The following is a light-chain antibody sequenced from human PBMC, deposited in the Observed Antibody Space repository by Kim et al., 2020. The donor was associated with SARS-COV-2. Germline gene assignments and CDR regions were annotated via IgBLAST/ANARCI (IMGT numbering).Light chain of an antibody. CDR3: QSYDSSNVV. CDR1: SGSIGSNY. CDR2: EDD. J-gene: IGLJ2*01. Sequence: GKKVTISCTRSSGSIGSNYVQWYQQRPGSAPTTVIFEDDQRPSGVPDRFSGSIDSSSNSASLTISGLKTEDEADYYCQSYDSSNVVFGGGTQLTVL. V-gene: IGLV6-57*03.